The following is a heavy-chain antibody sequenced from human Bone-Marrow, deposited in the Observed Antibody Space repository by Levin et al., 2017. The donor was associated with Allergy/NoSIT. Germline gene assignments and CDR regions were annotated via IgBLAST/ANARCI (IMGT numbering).Heavy chain of an antibody. V-gene: IGHV3-53*01. CDR2: IYSGGST. D-gene: IGHD1-14*01. Sequence: GGSLRLSCAASGFTISNNYMTWVRQAPGKGLEWVSLIYSGGSTYYADSVKGRFTISRDSSKNTLYLQMNSLRAEDTAVYYCARNVPVTDLGYWGRGTLVTVSS. CDR3: ARNVPVTDLGY. CDR1: GFTISNNY. J-gene: IGHJ4*02.